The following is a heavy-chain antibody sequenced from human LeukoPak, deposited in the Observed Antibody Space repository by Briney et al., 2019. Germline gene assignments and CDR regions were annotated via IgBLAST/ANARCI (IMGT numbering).Heavy chain of an antibody. V-gene: IGHV4-59*01. J-gene: IGHJ3*02. Sequence: SETLSLTCTVSGGSISSYYWSWIRQPPGKGLEWIGYIYYSGSTNYNPSLKSRVTISVDTSKNQFSLKLSSVTAADTAVYYCARVSVVTATAFDIWGQGTMVTVSS. CDR1: GGSISSYY. CDR2: IYYSGST. D-gene: IGHD2-21*02. CDR3: ARVSVVTATAFDI.